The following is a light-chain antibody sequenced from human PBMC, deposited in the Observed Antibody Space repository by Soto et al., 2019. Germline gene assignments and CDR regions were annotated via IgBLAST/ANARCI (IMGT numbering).Light chain of an antibody. Sequence: ATQSVSPGERATLSCRASQSVSSNLAWYQQKPGQAPRLLIYGASTRATGIPARFSGSGSGTEFTLTISSLQSEDFAVYYCQQYNNWPWTFGQGTKV. CDR2: GAS. J-gene: IGKJ1*01. V-gene: IGKV3-15*01. CDR3: QQYNNWPWT. CDR1: QSVSSN.